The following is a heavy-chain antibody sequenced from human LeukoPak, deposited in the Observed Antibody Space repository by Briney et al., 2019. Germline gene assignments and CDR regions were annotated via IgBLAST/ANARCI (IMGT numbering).Heavy chain of an antibody. D-gene: IGHD6-6*01. CDR1: GYSISSGVYY. J-gene: IGHJ4*02. CDR3: AREQLAYYFDY. V-gene: IGHV4-31*03. Sequence: SETLSLTCTVSGYSISSGVYYWTWIRQDPGKGLEWIGYIYYSGNTFYNPALKSRATISVDTSKNQFSLTLSSVTAADTAVYYCAREQLAYYFDYWGQGTLVTVSS. CDR2: IYYSGNT.